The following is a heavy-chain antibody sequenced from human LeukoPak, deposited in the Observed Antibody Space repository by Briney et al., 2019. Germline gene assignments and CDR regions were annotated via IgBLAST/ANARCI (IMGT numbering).Heavy chain of an antibody. CDR2: INPNSGGT. V-gene: IGHV1-2*02. CDR3: ARETIEAFDV. Sequence: VASVKVSCKASGYTFTGYYMHWVRQAPGQGLEWMGWINPNSGGTNYAQKFQGRVTMTTDTSTSTAHLEMRSLRPDDTAVYYCARETIEAFDVWGQGTMVTVSS. CDR1: GYTFTGYY. J-gene: IGHJ3*01. D-gene: IGHD4/OR15-4a*01.